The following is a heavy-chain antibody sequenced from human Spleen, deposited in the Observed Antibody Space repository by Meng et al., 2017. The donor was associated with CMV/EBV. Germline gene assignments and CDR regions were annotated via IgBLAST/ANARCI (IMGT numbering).Heavy chain of an antibody. J-gene: IGHJ3*01. CDR2: IRYDGSNK. V-gene: IGHV3-30*02. CDR3: AKCTLTSLGYGGDFV. D-gene: IGHD4-23*01. CDR1: GFNFKIYG. Sequence: GGSLRLSCAPSGFNFKIYGMHWVRQAPGKGLEWVTFIRYDGSNKYYADSVKGRFTISRDNSKNTLYLQMNSLRAEDTAMYYCAKCTLTSLGYGGDFVWGQGTMVTVSS.